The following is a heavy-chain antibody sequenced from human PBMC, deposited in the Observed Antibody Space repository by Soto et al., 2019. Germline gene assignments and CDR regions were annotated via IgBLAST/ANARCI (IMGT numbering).Heavy chain of an antibody. CDR1: GFTFSNYA. CDR2: IKPDGSQK. J-gene: IGHJ3*02. CDR3: ARGDYYDSSGPFSDAFDI. V-gene: IGHV3-7*04. D-gene: IGHD3-22*01. Sequence: GGSLRLSCEASGFTFSNYALHWVRQAPGKGLEWVANIKPDGSQKWYVDSVKGRFTISRDNAKKSLYLQMNSLRAEDTAVYYCARGDYYDSSGPFSDAFDIWGQGTMVTVSS.